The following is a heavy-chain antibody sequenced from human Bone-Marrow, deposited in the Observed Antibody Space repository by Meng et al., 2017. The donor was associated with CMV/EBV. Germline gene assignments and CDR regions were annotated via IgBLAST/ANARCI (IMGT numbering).Heavy chain of an antibody. CDR2: INPSGGST. Sequence: ASVKVSCKASGYTFTSYYMHWVRQAPGQGPEWMGIINPSGGSTSYAQKFQGRVTMTRDTSTSTVYMELSSLRSEDTAVYYCARDPLKPAAIVDYYYYGMDVWGQGTTVTVSS. D-gene: IGHD2-2*02. CDR3: ARDPLKPAAIVDYYYYGMDV. V-gene: IGHV1-46*01. J-gene: IGHJ6*02. CDR1: GYTFTSYY.